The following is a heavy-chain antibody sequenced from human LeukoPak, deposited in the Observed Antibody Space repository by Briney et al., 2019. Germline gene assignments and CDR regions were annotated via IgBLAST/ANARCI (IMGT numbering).Heavy chain of an antibody. CDR1: GGSFSGYY. Sequence: SSVTVSLTCAVYGGSFSGYYWTWLPQPPGKGLEWIGEINHSGNTKYHPSLESRVTILENTSKTHCSLKLTSVTAADTAVYYSARHVRPAIFGVVIMAYDWFDPGGEGTLVTV. CDR3: ARHVRPAIFGVVIMAYDWFDP. CDR2: INHSGNT. J-gene: IGHJ5*02. D-gene: IGHD3-3*01. V-gene: IGHV4-34*01.